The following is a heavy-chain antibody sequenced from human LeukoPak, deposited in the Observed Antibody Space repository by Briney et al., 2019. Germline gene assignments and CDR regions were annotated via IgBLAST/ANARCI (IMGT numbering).Heavy chain of an antibody. J-gene: IGHJ4*02. V-gene: IGHV4-34*01. CDR2: INHSGST. CDR1: GGSFSGYY. CDR3: ASLIWSGYYRLDYFDY. D-gene: IGHD3-3*01. Sequence: PSETLSLTCAVYGGSFSGYYWSWIRQPPGKGLEWIEEINHSGSTNYNPSLKSRVTISVDTSKNQFSLKLSSVTAADTAVYYCASLIWSGYYRLDYFDYWGQGTLVTVSS.